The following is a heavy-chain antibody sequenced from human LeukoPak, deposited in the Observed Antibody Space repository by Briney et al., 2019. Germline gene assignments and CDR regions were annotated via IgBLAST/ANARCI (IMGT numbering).Heavy chain of an antibody. V-gene: IGHV4-61*02. CDR1: GGSISSGSYY. Sequence: PSETLSLTCTVSGGSISSGSYYWSWIRQPAGKGLEWIGRIYTSGSTNYNPSLKSRVTISVDTSKNQFSLKLSSVTAADTAVYYCARAQGDGSNWFDPWGQGTLVTVSS. CDR2: IYTSGST. J-gene: IGHJ5*02. CDR3: ARAQGDGSNWFDP. D-gene: IGHD4/OR15-4a*01.